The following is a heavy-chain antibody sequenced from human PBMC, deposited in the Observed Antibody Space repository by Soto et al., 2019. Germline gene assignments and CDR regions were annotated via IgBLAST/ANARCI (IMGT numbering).Heavy chain of an antibody. V-gene: IGHV1-69*13. Sequence: VASVKVSCKASGGTFSSYAISWVRQAPGQGLEWMGGIIPIFGTANYAQKFQGRVTITADESTSTAYMELSSLRSEDTAVYYCARDCSGGSCYSDWFDPWGQGTLVTVSS. J-gene: IGHJ5*02. CDR1: GGTFSSYA. CDR2: IIPIFGTA. CDR3: ARDCSGGSCYSDWFDP. D-gene: IGHD2-15*01.